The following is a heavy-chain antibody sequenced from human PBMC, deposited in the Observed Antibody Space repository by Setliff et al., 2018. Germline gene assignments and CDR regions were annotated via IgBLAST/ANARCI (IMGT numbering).Heavy chain of an antibody. CDR2: FDPEDDET. Sequence: ASVKVSCKVSGYSVTELSMHWVRQAPGKGLEWMGGFDPEDDETIYAQKFQGRVTMTEDTSTSTAYMELSSLRSEDTAVYYCARGGRGYSYGPRKFPFDYWGQGTLVTVSS. CDR3: ARGGRGYSYGPRKFPFDY. J-gene: IGHJ4*02. CDR1: GYSVTELS. D-gene: IGHD5-18*01. V-gene: IGHV1-24*01.